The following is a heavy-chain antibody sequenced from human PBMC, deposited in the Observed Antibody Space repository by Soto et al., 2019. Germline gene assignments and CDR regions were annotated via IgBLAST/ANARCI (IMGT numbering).Heavy chain of an antibody. CDR2: ISSSSSYI. V-gene: IGHV3-21*01. J-gene: IGHJ5*02. CDR3: ARDPKYSSGWYTWFDP. D-gene: IGHD6-19*01. CDR1: GFTFSSYA. Sequence: AGGSLSLSCAASGFTFSSYAMHWVRQAPGKGLEWVSSISSSSSYIYYADSVKGRFTISRDNAKNSLYLQMNSLRAEDTAVYYCARDPKYSSGWYTWFDPWGQGTLVTVSS.